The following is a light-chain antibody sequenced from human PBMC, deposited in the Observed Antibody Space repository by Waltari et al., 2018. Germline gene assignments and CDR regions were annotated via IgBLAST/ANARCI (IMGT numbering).Light chain of an antibody. V-gene: IGKV1-39*01. CDR1: QTISSY. J-gene: IGKJ1*01. Sequence: DIQMTQSPSSLSASVCARVPITCRTSQTISSYLNWYKQKPGKAPNLLISAASSLQSGVPSRFSGSGSGTDFTLTISSLQSEDFATYYCQQTYSTPRTFGQGTKVEVK. CDR3: QQTYSTPRT. CDR2: AAS.